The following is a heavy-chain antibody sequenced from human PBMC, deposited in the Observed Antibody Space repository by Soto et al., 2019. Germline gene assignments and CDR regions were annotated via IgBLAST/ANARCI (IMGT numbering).Heavy chain of an antibody. V-gene: IGHV4-59*08. CDR1: GCSIISYY. Sequence: SETLSHTCTVSGCSIISYYWSWIRQPPGKGLEWIGYIYYSGSTNYNPSLKSRVTISVDTSKNQFSLKLSSVTAADTAVYYCASAPPVPAAMWSEVGYYYSGMDVWGQGTTVTVSS. D-gene: IGHD2-2*01. CDR2: IYYSGST. CDR3: ASAPPVPAAMWSEVGYYYSGMDV. J-gene: IGHJ6*02.